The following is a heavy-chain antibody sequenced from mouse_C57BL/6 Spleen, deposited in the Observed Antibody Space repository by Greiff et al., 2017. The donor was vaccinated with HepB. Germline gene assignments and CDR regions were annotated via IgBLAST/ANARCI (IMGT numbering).Heavy chain of an antibody. CDR2: ISSGSSTI. CDR1: GFTFSDYG. V-gene: IGHV5-17*01. CDR3: ADTAHAWSAY. J-gene: IGHJ3*01. Sequence: DVMLVESGGGLVKPGGSLKLSCAASGFTFSDYGMHWVRQAPEKGLEWVAYISSGSSTIYYADTVKGRFTISRDNAKNTLFLQMTSLRSEDTALYYCADTAHAWSAYWCQGTLVTVSA. D-gene: IGHD3-1*01.